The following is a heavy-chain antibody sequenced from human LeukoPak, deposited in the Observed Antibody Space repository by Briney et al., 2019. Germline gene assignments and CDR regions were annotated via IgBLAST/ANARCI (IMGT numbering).Heavy chain of an antibody. V-gene: IGHV3-23*01. J-gene: IGHJ1*01. CDR3: AAVPGDSSGYSFAEYFQH. D-gene: IGHD3-22*01. CDR1: GFTFSSYA. CDR2: ISGSGGST. Sequence: GGSLRLSCAASGFTFSSYAMSWVRQAPGKGLEWVSAISGSGGSTYYADSVKGRFTISRDNSKNTLYLQMNSLRSEDTAVYYCAAVPGDSSGYSFAEYFQHWGQGTLVTVSS.